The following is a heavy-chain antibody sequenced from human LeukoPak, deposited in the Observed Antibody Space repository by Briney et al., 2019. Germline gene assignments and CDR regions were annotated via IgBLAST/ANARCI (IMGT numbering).Heavy chain of an antibody. CDR3: ARDASSGMTYYYDSSSY. D-gene: IGHD3-22*01. CDR2: ISSSSSYI. J-gene: IGHJ4*02. Sequence: GGSLRLSCAASGFTFGSYSKNWVRQAPGKGLEWVSSISSSSSYIYYADSVKGRFTISRDNAKNSLYLQMNSLRAEDTAVYYCARDASSGMTYYYDSSSYWGQGTLVTVSS. CDR1: GFTFGSYS. V-gene: IGHV3-21*01.